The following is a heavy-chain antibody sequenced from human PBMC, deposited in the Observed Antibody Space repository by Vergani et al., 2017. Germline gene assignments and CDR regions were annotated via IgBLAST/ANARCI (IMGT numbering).Heavy chain of an antibody. J-gene: IGHJ3*02. D-gene: IGHD5/OR15-5a*01. CDR1: GFTFSSYS. Sequence: EVQLVESGGGLVKPGGSLRLSCVASGFTFSSYSMNWVRQAPGKGLEWVSSISSSSSYIYYADSVKGRFTISRDNAKNSLYLQMNRLRAEGTAVYYCASPLIVLHVFDIGGQGTMVTVSS. CDR2: ISSSSSYI. CDR3: ASPLIVLHVFDI. V-gene: IGHV3-21*01.